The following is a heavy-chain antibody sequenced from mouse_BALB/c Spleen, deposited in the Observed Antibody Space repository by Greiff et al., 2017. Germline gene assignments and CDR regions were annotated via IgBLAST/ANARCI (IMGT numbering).Heavy chain of an antibody. J-gene: IGHJ4*01. CDR2: ISDGGSYT. V-gene: IGHV5-4*02. D-gene: IGHD2-4*01. CDR3: GRTDYDVPYGMDY. CDR1: GFTFSDYY. Sequence: DVKLVESGGGLVKPGGSLKLSCAASGFTFSDYYMYWVRQTPEQRLEWVATISDGGSYTYYPDSVKGRFTISRDNATNTPYLQMSSLKSEDTAMYYCGRTDYDVPYGMDYWGQGTSVTVSS.